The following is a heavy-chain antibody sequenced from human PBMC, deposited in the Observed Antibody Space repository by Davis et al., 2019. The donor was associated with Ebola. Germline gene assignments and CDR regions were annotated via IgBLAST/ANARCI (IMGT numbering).Heavy chain of an antibody. CDR2: ISSGESYI. CDR1: GFTFSPYS. V-gene: IGHV3-21*04. D-gene: IGHD2-2*01. Sequence: GESLKISCEGSGFTFSPYSMNWVRQAPGKGLEWVSTISSGESYIYYADSVKGRFTVFRDNAKNSLYLQMNSLRAEDTAVYYCARAAVSASKSWFDPWGQGTLVTVSS. J-gene: IGHJ5*02. CDR3: ARAAVSASKSWFDP.